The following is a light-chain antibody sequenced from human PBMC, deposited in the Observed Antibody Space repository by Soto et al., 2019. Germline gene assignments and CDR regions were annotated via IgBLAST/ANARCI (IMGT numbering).Light chain of an antibody. Sequence: EIVLTQSPGTLSLSPGERATLSCRASQSVSSSYLAWYQQKPGQAPRLLIYGASTRATGIPARFSGRGSGTEFTLTINNLQSEDFAVYFCQQYDKWPPKTFGQGTKVDIK. V-gene: IGKV3-15*01. J-gene: IGKJ1*01. CDR2: GAS. CDR1: QSVSSSY. CDR3: QQYDKWPPKT.